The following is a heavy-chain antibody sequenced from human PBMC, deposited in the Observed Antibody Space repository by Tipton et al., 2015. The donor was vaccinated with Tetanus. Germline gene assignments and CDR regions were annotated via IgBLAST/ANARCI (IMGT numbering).Heavy chain of an antibody. V-gene: IGHV5-51*01. Sequence: VQLVQSGAEVKKPGESLKISCKGSGYSFTSYWIGWVRQMPGKGLEWMGIIYPGDSDTRYSSPFQGRVTISADKSSSTAYLQWSSLKASDTAMYYCARRGSGSSGYFNYYYGMDVWGQGTTVTVSS. D-gene: IGHD3-22*01. J-gene: IGHJ6*02. CDR3: ARRGSGSSGYFNYYYGMDV. CDR1: GYSFTSYW. CDR2: IYPGDSDT.